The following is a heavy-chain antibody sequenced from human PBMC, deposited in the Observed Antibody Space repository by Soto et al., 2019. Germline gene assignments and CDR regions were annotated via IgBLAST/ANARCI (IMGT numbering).Heavy chain of an antibody. CDR1: GYTFTSSG. D-gene: IGHD2-15*01. Sequence: ASVKVSCKASGYTFTSSGISWVRQAPGQGLEWMGWISAYNGNTNYAQKLQGRVTMTTDTSTSTAYMELRSLRSDDTAVYYCASGGLVYCSGDSCSPQYYRGRRSLVTVSA. CDR3: ASGGLVYCSGDSCSPQYY. J-gene: IGHJ4*02. V-gene: IGHV1-18*01. CDR2: ISAYNGNT.